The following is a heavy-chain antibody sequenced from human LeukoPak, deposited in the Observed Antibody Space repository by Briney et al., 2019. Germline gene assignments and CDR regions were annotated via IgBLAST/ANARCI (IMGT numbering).Heavy chain of an antibody. Sequence: SVKVSCKASGGTFSSYAISWVRQAPGQGLEWMGGIIPIFGTANYAQKFQGRVTITADESTSTAYMELSSLRSEDTAVYYCAREEGDGYKTYYFDYWGQGTLVTVSS. J-gene: IGHJ4*02. CDR2: IIPIFGTA. D-gene: IGHD5-24*01. V-gene: IGHV1-69*13. CDR1: GGTFSSYA. CDR3: AREEGDGYKTYYFDY.